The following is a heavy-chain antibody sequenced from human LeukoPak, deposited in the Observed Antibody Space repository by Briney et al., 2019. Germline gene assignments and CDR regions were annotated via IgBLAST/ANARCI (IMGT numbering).Heavy chain of an antibody. CDR3: ASNYDIPR. D-gene: IGHD3-9*01. Sequence: GRSLRLSCAASGFTFSTYSMNWVRQAPGKGLEWVSSIDRSSYIYYADSVKGRFTISGGNAKNSLYLQMNSLRAEDTAVYYCASNYDIPRWSQGTLVTVSS. CDR1: GFTFSTYS. J-gene: IGHJ4*02. CDR2: IDRSSYI. V-gene: IGHV3-21*01.